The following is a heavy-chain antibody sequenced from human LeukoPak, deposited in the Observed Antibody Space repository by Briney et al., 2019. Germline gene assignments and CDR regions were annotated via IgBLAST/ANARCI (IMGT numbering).Heavy chain of an antibody. J-gene: IGHJ4*02. V-gene: IGHV1-3*01. CDR1: GYTFSTYT. Sequence: ASVKVSCKASGYTFSTYTMHWVRQAPGQRLEWMGWINAGNGNTKYSQKFQGRVNITRDTSASTAYMEMSSLRCEDTAVYYCAREIDRDDYNRFFDYWGQGTLVTVFS. CDR2: INAGNGNT. CDR3: AREIDRDDYNRFFDY. D-gene: IGHD5-24*01.